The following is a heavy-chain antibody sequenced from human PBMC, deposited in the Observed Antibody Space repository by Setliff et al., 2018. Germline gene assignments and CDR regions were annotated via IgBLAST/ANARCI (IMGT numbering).Heavy chain of an antibody. V-gene: IGHV1-24*01. Sequence: ASVKVSCKVSGYTLTELSMHWVRQAPGKGLEWMGGFDPEDGETIYAQKFQGRVTMTEDTSTDTAYMELSSLRSEDTAVYYCATADVIIAAAGNSKYILDYWGQGTRVTVSS. J-gene: IGHJ4*02. CDR2: FDPEDGET. CDR3: ATADVIIAAAGNSKYILDY. D-gene: IGHD6-13*01. CDR1: GYTLTELS.